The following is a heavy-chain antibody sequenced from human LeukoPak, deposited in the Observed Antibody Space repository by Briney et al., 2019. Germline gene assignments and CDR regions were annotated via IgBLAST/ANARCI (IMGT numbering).Heavy chain of an antibody. CDR2: ISWDGGST. V-gene: IGHV3-43*01. J-gene: IGHJ6*02. CDR3: AKDFLNCSGGSCRYYYYYYGMDV. D-gene: IGHD2-15*01. Sequence: GGSLRLSCAASGFTFDDYTMHWVRQAPGKGLEWVSLISWDGGSTYYADSVKGRFTISRDNSKNSLYLQMNSLRTEDTALYYCAKDFLNCSGGSCRYYYYYYGMDVWGQGTTVTVSS. CDR1: GFTFDDYT.